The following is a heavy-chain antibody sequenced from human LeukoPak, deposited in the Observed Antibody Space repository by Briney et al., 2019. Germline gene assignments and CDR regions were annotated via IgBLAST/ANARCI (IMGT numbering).Heavy chain of an antibody. J-gene: IGHJ4*02. CDR2: ISGSGGST. D-gene: IGHD3-10*01. V-gene: IGHV3-23*01. CDR1: GFTFSSYA. Sequence: GGSLRLSCAASGFTFSSYAMSWVRQAPGKGLEWVSAISGSGGSTYYADSVKGRFTISRDNSKNTLYLQMNSLRAEDTAVYYCAKGFGRNGSGSENYWGQGTLVTVSS. CDR3: AKGFGRNGSGSENY.